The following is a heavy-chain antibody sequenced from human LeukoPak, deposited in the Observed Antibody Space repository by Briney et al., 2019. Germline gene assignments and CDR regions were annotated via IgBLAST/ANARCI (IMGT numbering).Heavy chain of an antibody. V-gene: IGHV3-7*01. CDR1: GFTLSTYY. J-gene: IGHJ4*02. Sequence: GGSLRLSCAASGFTLSTYYMSWVRQAAGKGLEWVANIKQDGSEKSYVNSVEGRFTISRDNAKNSLYLQMNGLRAEDTAIYYCARYQHCGGDCYPLDYWGQGTLVTVSS. D-gene: IGHD2-21*02. CDR3: ARYQHCGGDCYPLDY. CDR2: IKQDGSEK.